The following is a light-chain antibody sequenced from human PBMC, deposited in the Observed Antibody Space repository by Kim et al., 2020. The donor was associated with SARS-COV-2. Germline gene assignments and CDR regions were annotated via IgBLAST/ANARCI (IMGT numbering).Light chain of an antibody. J-gene: IGKJ2*01. Sequence: STLSGSVGDGVTITCRASQSIGSWLAWYQQKAGKAPKVLIYHASTLESGVPSRFSGSGSGTEFTLTISSLQPDDFATEYCQKANGEFGQGTKLEI. CDR1: QSIGSW. V-gene: IGKV1-5*01. CDR2: HAS. CDR3: QKANGE.